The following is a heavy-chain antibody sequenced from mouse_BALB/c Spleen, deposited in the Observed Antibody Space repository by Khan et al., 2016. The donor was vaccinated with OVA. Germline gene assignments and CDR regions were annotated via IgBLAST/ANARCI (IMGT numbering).Heavy chain of an antibody. D-gene: IGHD2-14*01. CDR3: AEDYYRDDGYYAMDY. CDR2: IWGGGGT. CDR1: GFSLSRYN. V-gene: IGHV2-6-4*01. Sequence: QVQLKESGPGLVAPSQTLSNTCTVSGFSLSRYNIHWVRQPPGGGLEWLGMIWGGGGTDYNSTLKSRLSISKDNSKSQVFLKMNSLQTDDTAMYYCAEDYYRDDGYYAMDYWGQGTSVTVPS. J-gene: IGHJ4*01.